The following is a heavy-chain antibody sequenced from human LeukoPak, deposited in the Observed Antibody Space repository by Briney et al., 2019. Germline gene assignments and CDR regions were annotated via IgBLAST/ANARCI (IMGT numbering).Heavy chain of an antibody. CDR2: ISYDGSNK. J-gene: IGHJ3*02. D-gene: IGHD6-13*01. CDR3: ARENDQTNGGIAAAGTSPDAFDI. Sequence: SGGSLRLSCAASGFTFSSYAMHWVRQAPGKGLEWVAVISYDGSNKYYADSAKGRFTISRDNSKNTLYLQMNSLRAEDTAVYYCARENDQTNGGIAAAGTSPDAFDIWGQGTMVTVSS. V-gene: IGHV3-30*04. CDR1: GFTFSSYA.